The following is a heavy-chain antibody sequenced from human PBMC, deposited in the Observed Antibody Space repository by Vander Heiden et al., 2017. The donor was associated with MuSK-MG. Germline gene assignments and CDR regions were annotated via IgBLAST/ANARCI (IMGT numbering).Heavy chain of an antibody. D-gene: IGHD3-16*01. V-gene: IGHV3-7*01. CDR2: IKGDGSEK. Sequence: EVQLVESGGGLVQPGGSLRLSCAASGFSFSNDWLRWVRQAPGKGLEWVANIKGDGSEKYYVDSVKGRVTISRDNAKNSLYMQMNSLREEDTAVYYCARDLDVRGNYHHPYFDYWGQGTLVTVSS. CDR1: GFSFSNDW. J-gene: IGHJ4*02. CDR3: ARDLDVRGNYHHPYFDY.